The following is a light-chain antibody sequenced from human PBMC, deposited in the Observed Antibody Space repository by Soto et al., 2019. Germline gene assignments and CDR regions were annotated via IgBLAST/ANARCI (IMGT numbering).Light chain of an antibody. CDR3: QQYRTWPSGT. V-gene: IGKV3-15*01. Sequence: EIVMTQSPVTLSVSPGERVTLSCWASQSVDSHVAWYQQKPGQAPRLLIYTASTRATGIPARFSGSGSGTDFTLTISSLQSEDFAVYYCQQYRTWPSGTFGQGNKLEIK. J-gene: IGKJ2*01. CDR1: QSVDSH. CDR2: TAS.